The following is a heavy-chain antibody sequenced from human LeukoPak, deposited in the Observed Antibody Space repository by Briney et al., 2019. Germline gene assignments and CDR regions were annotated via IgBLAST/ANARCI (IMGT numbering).Heavy chain of an antibody. V-gene: IGHV4-39*07. J-gene: IGHJ5*02. D-gene: IGHD3-10*01. CDR3: ARNLWFGELLHIPNWFDP. CDR2: IYYSGST. Sequence: SETLSLTCTVSGGSISSSSYYWGWIRQPPGKGLEWIGSIYYSGSTCYNPSLKSRVTISVDTSKNQFSLKLSSVTAADTAVYYCARNLWFGELLHIPNWFDPWGQGTLVTVSS. CDR1: GGSISSSSYY.